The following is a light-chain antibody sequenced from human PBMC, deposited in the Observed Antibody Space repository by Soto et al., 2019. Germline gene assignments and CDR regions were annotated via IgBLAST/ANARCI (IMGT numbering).Light chain of an antibody. CDR2: GAS. V-gene: IGKV3-20*01. J-gene: IGKJ4*01. CDR1: QSFSSSY. CDR3: QQYGSSLPLT. Sequence: ENVLTQSPGTLSLSPGDRATLSCRDSQSFSSSYLAWYQQKPGQAPRLLIYGASSRATGIPDRFSRSGSGTDFTLTISRLEPEDFAVYYCQQYGSSLPLTFGGGTKVDIK.